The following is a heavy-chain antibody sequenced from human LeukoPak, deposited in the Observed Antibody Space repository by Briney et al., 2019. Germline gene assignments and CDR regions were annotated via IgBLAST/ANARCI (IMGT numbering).Heavy chain of an antibody. CDR3: AKVSSGLSPYFDY. D-gene: IGHD3-10*01. CDR1: GFTFSTYD. Sequence: GGSLRLPCAASGFTFSTYDMHWVRQVTGKGLEWVSAIGTVDDTYYLGSVKGRFTISRDNSKNTLYLQMNSLRAEDTAVYYCAKVSSGLSPYFDYWGQGTLVTVPS. CDR2: IGTVDDT. J-gene: IGHJ4*02. V-gene: IGHV3-13*01.